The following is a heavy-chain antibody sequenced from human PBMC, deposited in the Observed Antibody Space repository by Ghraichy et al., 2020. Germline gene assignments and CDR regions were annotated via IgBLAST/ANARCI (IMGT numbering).Heavy chain of an antibody. CDR1: GFTFITHW. J-gene: IGHJ3*01. D-gene: IGHD6-6*01. CDR2: IDHDGSVT. Sequence: GGSLRLSCTASGFTFITHWMHWVRQAPGKGLVWVSHIDHDGSVTTYADSVKGRFTISRDNAKNTLYLQMNSLRVEDTAVYYCSREAGAGGISYGSDVWGQVTKVTVSS. CDR3: SREAGAGGISYGSDV. V-gene: IGHV3-74*01.